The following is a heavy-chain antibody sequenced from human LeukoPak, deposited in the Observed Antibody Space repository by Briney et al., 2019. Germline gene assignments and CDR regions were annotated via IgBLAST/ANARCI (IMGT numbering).Heavy chain of an antibody. Sequence: ASVKVSCKASGYTFTNYGISWVRQAPGQGLEWMGWISAYNGNTKYAEKLQGRVTMTTDTSTSTAYMELRSLRSDDTAVYYCARGRSNYYGMDVWGQGTTVTVSS. CDR1: GYTFTNYG. CDR3: ARGRSNYYGMDV. J-gene: IGHJ6*02. CDR2: ISAYNGNT. D-gene: IGHD1-26*01. V-gene: IGHV1-18*01.